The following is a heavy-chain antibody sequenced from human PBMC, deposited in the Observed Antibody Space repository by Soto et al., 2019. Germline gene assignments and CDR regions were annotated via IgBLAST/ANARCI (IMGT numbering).Heavy chain of an antibody. J-gene: IGHJ4*02. V-gene: IGHV1-8*01. D-gene: IGHD5-12*01. CDR1: GYTFTSYD. CDR3: ARLGYSRYETDY. Sequence: QVQLVQSGAEVKKPGASVKVSCKASGYTFTSYDINWVRQATGQGLEWMGWMNPNSGNTGYAQKFQGSVTSTRNTSVSTAYMELSSLRSEDTAVYYCARLGYSRYETDYWGQGTLVTVSS. CDR2: MNPNSGNT.